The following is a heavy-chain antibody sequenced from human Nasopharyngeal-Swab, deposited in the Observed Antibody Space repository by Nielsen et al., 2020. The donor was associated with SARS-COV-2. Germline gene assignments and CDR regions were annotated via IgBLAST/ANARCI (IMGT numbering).Heavy chain of an antibody. Sequence: GESLKISCAASGFTFSSYAMHWVRQAPGKGLEWVAVISYDGSNKYYADSVKGRFTISRDNSKNTLYLQMNSLRAEDTALYYCAKDYDSSGYDSAFDIWGQGTMVTVSS. V-gene: IGHV3-30-3*01. CDR3: AKDYDSSGYDSAFDI. CDR2: ISYDGSNK. J-gene: IGHJ3*02. CDR1: GFTFSSYA. D-gene: IGHD3-22*01.